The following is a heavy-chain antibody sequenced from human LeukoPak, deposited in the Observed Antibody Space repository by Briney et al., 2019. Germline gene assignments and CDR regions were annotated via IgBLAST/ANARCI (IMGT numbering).Heavy chain of an antibody. J-gene: IGHJ6*02. CDR3: ARSSGSSTSLSLGYYYYGMDV. CDR2: ISYDGSNK. V-gene: IGHV3-30-3*01. CDR1: GFTFSSYA. Sequence: GGSLRLSCAASGFTFSSYAMHWVRQAPGKGLEWVAVISYDGSNKYYADSVKGRFTISRDNSENTLYLQMNSLRAEDAAVYYCARSSGSSTSLSLGYYYYGMDVWGQGTTVTVSS. D-gene: IGHD2-2*01.